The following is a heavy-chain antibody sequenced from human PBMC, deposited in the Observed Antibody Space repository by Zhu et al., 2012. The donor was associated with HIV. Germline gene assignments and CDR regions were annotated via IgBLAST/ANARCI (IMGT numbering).Heavy chain of an antibody. D-gene: IGHD6-13*01. CDR1: GYSISSGYY. CDR3: ARAPPRGIDP. J-gene: IGHJ5*02. Sequence: QVQLQESGPGLVKPSETLSLTCAVSGYSISSGYYWGWIRQPPGKGLEWIGSIYHSGSTYYNPSLKSRVTISVDTSKNQFSLKLSSVTAADTAVYYCARAPPRGIDPWGQGTLVTVSS. CDR2: IYHSGST. V-gene: IGHV4-38-2*01.